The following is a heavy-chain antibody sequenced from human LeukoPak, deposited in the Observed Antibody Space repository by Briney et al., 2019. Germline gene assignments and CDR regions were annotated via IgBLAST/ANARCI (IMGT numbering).Heavy chain of an antibody. D-gene: IGHD3-10*01. CDR1: GYTFTSYY. CDR2: INPSGGST. V-gene: IGHV1-46*01. CDR3: EVGGTRGFDY. J-gene: IGHJ4*02. Sequence: GASVKVSCKSSGYTFTSYYMHWVRQAPAQGLEWMGIINPSGGSTSYAQKFQGRVTMTRDMSTSTVYMELSSLRSEDTAVYYCEVGGTRGFDYWGQGTLVTVSS.